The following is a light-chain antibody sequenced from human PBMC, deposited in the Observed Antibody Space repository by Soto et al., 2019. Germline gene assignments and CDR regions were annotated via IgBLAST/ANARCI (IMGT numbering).Light chain of an antibody. CDR1: QSVSSSY. V-gene: IGKV3-20*01. CDR3: QQYGSSRWT. J-gene: IGKJ1*01. CDR2: GAS. Sequence: EIVLTQSPGTLSLSPGERATLSCRASQSVSSSYLAWYQQKPGQAPRLLIYGASSRATAIPDRFSGSGSGTAFTLTISRLEPEDFAVYYCQQYGSSRWTFGQGTKVEIK.